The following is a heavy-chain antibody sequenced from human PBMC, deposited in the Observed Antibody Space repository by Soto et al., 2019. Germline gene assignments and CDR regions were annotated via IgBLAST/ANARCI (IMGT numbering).Heavy chain of an antibody. CDR3: ARATQSYYDTSGYYSYVH. D-gene: IGHD3-22*01. CDR1: GFTFDEYA. CDR2: INWNGGSK. Sequence: GGSLRLSCAASGFTFDEYALTWVRQAPGKGLEWVAGINWNGGSKGYADSVEGRFTISRDNAKSSLYLQMNNLRAEDTAFYFCARATQSYYDTSGYYSYVHWGQGAQVTVSS. J-gene: IGHJ4*02. V-gene: IGHV3-20*04.